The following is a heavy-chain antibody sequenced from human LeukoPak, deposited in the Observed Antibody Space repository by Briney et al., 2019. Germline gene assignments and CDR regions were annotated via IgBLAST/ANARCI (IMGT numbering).Heavy chain of an antibody. CDR3: ARDTSYGDYTDY. J-gene: IGHJ4*02. CDR1: GYSFTGYY. V-gene: IGHV1-46*01. CDR2: INPTSGST. Sequence: ASVKVSCKASGYSFTGYYMHWVRQAPGQGLEWMGIINPTSGSTTYAQKFQGRVTMTRDTSTSTVYMELSSLRSEDTAFYYCARDTSYGDYTDYWGQGTLVTVSS. D-gene: IGHD4-17*01.